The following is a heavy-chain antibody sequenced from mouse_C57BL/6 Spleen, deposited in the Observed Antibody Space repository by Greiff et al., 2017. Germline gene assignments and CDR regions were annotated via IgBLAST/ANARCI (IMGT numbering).Heavy chain of an antibody. CDR2: IDPSDSYT. V-gene: IGHV1-69*01. J-gene: IGHJ2*01. CDR1: GYTFTSYW. CDR3: ARSGYYGSSYGYFDY. Sequence: QVQLQQSGAELVMPGASVKLSCKASGYTFTSYWMHWVKQRPGQGLEWIGEIDPSDSYTNYNQKFKGKSTLTVDKSSSTAYMQLSSLTSEDSAVYYGARSGYYGSSYGYFDYWGQGTTLTVSS. D-gene: IGHD1-1*01.